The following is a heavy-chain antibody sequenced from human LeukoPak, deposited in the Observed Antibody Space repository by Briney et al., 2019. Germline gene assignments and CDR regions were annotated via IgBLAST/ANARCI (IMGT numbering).Heavy chain of an antibody. J-gene: IGHJ4*02. CDR1: GDSISSSTYY. Sequence: SETLSLTCTVSGDSISSSTYYWGWIRQPPGKGLEWVGSIYHSGSTYSNPFLMSRVTISEDTSKNQFSLNLSSVTAADTAVYYCARHQHYYDSSGYYYHYFDYWGQGTLVTASS. D-gene: IGHD3-22*01. V-gene: IGHV4-39*01. CDR2: IYHSGST. CDR3: ARHQHYYDSSGYYYHYFDY.